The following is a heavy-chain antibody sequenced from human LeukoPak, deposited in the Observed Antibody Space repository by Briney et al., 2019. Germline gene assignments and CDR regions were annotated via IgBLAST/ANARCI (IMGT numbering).Heavy chain of an antibody. D-gene: IGHD2-21*02. CDR2: IYPGDSDT. CDR1: GYRFTSYW. J-gene: IGHJ4*02. Sequence: SGESLKISCHGSGYRFTSYWIGWVRQMPGKGLEWMGMIYPGDSDTRYSPSFQGHVTISADKSISTAYLQWNSLKASDTAMYYCARHISDWGGDCPFDYWGQGTLVTVSS. V-gene: IGHV5-51*01. CDR3: ARHISDWGGDCPFDY.